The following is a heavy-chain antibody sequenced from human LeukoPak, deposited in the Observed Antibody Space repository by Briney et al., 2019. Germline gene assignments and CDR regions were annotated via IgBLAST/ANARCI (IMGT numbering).Heavy chain of an antibody. CDR1: GGSISSYY. J-gene: IGHJ4*02. D-gene: IGHD6-19*01. CDR2: IYYSGST. V-gene: IGHV4-59*08. CDR3: ASSSIAVAGNFDY. Sequence: PSETLSLTCTVSGGSISSYYWSWIRQPPGKGLEWIGYIYYSGSTNYNPSLKSRVTISVDTSKNQFSLKLSSVTAADTAVYYCASSSIAVAGNFDYWGQGTLVTVSS.